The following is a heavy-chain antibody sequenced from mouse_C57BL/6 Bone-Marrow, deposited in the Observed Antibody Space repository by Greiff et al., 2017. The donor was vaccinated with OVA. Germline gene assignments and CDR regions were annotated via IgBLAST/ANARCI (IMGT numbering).Heavy chain of an antibody. J-gene: IGHJ2*01. CDR1: GYTFTSYG. V-gene: IGHV1-81*01. Sequence: VQLQQSGAELARPGASVKLSCKASGYTFTSYGISWVKQRTGQGLEWIGEIYPRSGNTYYNEKFKGKATLTADKSSSTAYMELRSLTSADSAVYLCAGTGYGRQGTTLTVST. D-gene: IGHD3-3*01. CDR3: AGTGY. CDR2: IYPRSGNT.